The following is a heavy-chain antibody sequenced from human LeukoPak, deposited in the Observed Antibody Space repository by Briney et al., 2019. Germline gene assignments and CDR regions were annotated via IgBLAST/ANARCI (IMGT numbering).Heavy chain of an antibody. CDR1: GGSFSGYY. D-gene: IGHD3-9*01. CDR2: FSASGNS. J-gene: IGHJ4*02. Sequence: SETLSLTCAVYGGSFSGYYWSWIRQPAGKGLEWIGRFSASGNSNYNPSLKSRLTISVDTSKNQFSLKLTSVTAADTAVYYCARRGLRYFDWLFAHFDYWGQGTLVTVSS. CDR3: ARRGLRYFDWLFAHFDY. V-gene: IGHV4-59*10.